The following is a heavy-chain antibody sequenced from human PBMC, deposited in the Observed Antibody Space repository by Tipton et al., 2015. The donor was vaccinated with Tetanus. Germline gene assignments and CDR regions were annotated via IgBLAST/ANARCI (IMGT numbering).Heavy chain of an antibody. CDR2: INSDGSST. Sequence: SLRLSCAASGFTVSSNYMSWVRQAPGKGLVWVSRINSDGSSTSYADSVKGRFTISRDNAKNTLSLQMNSLRAEDTAVYYCARLSANSYGYPQFDYWGQGTLVTVSS. CDR3: ARLSANSYGYPQFDY. D-gene: IGHD5-18*01. CDR1: GFTVSSNY. J-gene: IGHJ4*02. V-gene: IGHV3-74*01.